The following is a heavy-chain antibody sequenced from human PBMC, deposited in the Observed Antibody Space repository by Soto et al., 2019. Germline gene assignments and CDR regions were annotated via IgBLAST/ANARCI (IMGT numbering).Heavy chain of an antibody. J-gene: IGHJ4*02. V-gene: IGHV1-69*02. CDR2: IIPILGIA. D-gene: IGHD4-4*01. CDR1: GGTFSSYT. CDR3: ARSTDYSNYDTDC. Sequence: QVQLVQSGAEVKKPGSSVKVSCKASGGTFSSYTISWVRQAPGQGLEWMGRIIPILGIANYAQKFQGRVTITADKSTSTAYMELSSLRSEDTAVYYCARSTDYSNYDTDCWGQGTLVTVSS.